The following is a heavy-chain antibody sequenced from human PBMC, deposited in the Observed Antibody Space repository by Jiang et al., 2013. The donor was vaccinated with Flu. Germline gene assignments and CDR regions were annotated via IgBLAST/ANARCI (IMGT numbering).Heavy chain of an antibody. CDR1: GGSISSYY. CDR2: IYYSGST. Sequence: KPSETLSLTCTVSGGSISSYYWSWIRQPPGKGLEWIGYIYYSGSTNYNPSLKSRVTISVDTSKNQFSLKLSSVTAADTAVYYCARHEEGEGGDYDFDYWGQGTLVTVSS. D-gene: IGHD4-17*01. J-gene: IGHJ4*02. V-gene: IGHV4-59*08. CDR3: ARHEEGEGGDYDFDY.